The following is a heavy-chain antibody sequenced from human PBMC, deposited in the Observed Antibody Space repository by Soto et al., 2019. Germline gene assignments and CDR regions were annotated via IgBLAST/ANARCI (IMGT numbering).Heavy chain of an antibody. CDR1: GYSISSSNW. D-gene: IGHD1-26*01. CDR2: IYYSGTT. CDR3: ARREIQGPIDY. V-gene: IGHV4-28*01. Sequence: QVQLQESGPGLVKPSDTLSLTCAVSGYSISSSNWWGWIRQPPGKGLEWIGYIYYSGTTYYNPSLKSRVATSVDTSKNQFSLKLTSVTAVDTAVYYCARREIQGPIDYWGQGTLVTVSS. J-gene: IGHJ4*02.